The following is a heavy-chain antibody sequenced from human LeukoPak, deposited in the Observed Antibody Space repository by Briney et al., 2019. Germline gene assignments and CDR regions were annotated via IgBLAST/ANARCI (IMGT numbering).Heavy chain of an antibody. CDR1: GGFISSSSYY. D-gene: IGHD3-22*01. V-gene: IGHV4-39*01. J-gene: IGHJ1*01. CDR2: IYYGGST. CDR3: ARTVSGYPPSAEYFQH. Sequence: TETLSLTCTVSGGFISSSSYYWGWIRQPPGKGLEWIGSIYYGGSTYYNPSLKSRVTISVDTSKNQFSLKLSSVTAADTAVYYCARTVSGYPPSAEYFQHWGQGTLVTVSS.